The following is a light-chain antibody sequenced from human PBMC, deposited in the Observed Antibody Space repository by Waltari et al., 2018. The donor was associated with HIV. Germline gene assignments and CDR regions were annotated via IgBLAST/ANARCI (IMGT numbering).Light chain of an antibody. CDR1: ELAKKY. Sequence: SYELTQPSSVSVSPGQTARITCSGDELAKKYARWIQQKPGQAPVLVLYRDSERPSGIPERFSGSSSGTTVTLSISGAQVEDEADYYCYFAADNKAIFGGGTRLTVL. CDR3: YFAADNKAI. V-gene: IGLV3-27*01. J-gene: IGLJ2*01. CDR2: RDS.